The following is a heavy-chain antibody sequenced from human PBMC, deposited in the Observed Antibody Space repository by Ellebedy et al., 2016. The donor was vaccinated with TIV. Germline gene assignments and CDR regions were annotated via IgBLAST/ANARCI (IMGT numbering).Heavy chain of an antibody. D-gene: IGHD1-26*01. J-gene: IGHJ3*02. Sequence: AASVKVSCKASGYTFTNYGLSWVRQAPGQGLEWMGWISAYNANTRYAQKLQGRVTMTTDTSTSTAYMALTSLKPDDTAVYYCARGWARDAFDIWGQGTMVTVSS. CDR1: GYTFTNYG. CDR3: ARGWARDAFDI. V-gene: IGHV1-18*04. CDR2: ISAYNANT.